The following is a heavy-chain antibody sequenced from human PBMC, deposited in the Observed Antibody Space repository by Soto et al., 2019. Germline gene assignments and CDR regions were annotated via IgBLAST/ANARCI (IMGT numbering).Heavy chain of an antibody. CDR2: INPSGGST. CDR1: GYTFTSYY. D-gene: IGHD5-12*01. J-gene: IGHJ4*02. CDR3: AREFSYSGYDEGAGFDY. Sequence: ASLKVSCKASGYTFTSYYMHWVRQAPGQGLEWMGIINPSGGSTSYAQKFQGRVTMTRDTSTSTVYMELSSLRSEDTAVYYCAREFSYSGYDEGAGFDYRGQGALLTVSS. V-gene: IGHV1-46*03.